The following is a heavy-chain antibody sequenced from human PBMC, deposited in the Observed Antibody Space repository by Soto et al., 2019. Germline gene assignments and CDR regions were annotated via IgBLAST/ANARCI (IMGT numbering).Heavy chain of an antibody. CDR1: GFTFSSYW. Sequence: GGSLRLSCAASGFTFSSYWMSWVRQAPGKGLEWVANIKQDGSEKYYVDSAKGRFTISRDNAKNSLYLQMNSLRAEDTAVYYCARDRGELQVYYYGMDVWGQGTTVTVS. J-gene: IGHJ6*02. CDR2: IKQDGSEK. V-gene: IGHV3-7*03. CDR3: ARDRGELQVYYYGMDV. D-gene: IGHD1-7*01.